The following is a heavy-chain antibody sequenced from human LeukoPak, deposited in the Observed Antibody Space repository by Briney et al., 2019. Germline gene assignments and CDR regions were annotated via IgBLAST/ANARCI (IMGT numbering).Heavy chain of an antibody. CDR2: IYYSGST. J-gene: IGHJ6*03. D-gene: IGHD2-8*02. CDR1: GGSISSSSYY. CDR3: ARDHRGGVGYMDV. V-gene: IGHV4-39*07. Sequence: PSETLSLTCTVSGGSISSSSYYWGWIRQPPGKGLEWIGSIYYSGSTYYNPSLKSRVTISVGTSKNQFSLKLSSVTAADTGVYYCARDHRGGVGYMDVWGKGTTVTVSS.